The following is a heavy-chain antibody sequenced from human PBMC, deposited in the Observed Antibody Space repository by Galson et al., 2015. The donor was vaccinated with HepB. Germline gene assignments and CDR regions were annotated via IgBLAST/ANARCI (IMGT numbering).Heavy chain of an antibody. V-gene: IGHV2-70*04. D-gene: IGHD3-3*01. CDR1: GFSLSNTGMR. CDR2: IDWDDAK. Sequence: ALVKPTQTLTLTCTFSGFSLSNTGMRVSWIRQPPGKALEWLARIDWDDAKFYSTSLKTRLTISKDTSKNQVVLTMTKMDPVDTATYYCARMTSDFWSGYYFDHWGQGTLVTVSS. CDR3: ARMTSDFWSGYYFDH. J-gene: IGHJ4*02.